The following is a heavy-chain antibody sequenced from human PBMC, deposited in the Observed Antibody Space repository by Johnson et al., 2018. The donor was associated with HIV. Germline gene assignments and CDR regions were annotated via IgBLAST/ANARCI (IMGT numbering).Heavy chain of an antibody. V-gene: IGHV3-30*02. CDR1: GFTFSSYG. CDR2: IRYDGSNK. D-gene: IGHD1-26*01. J-gene: IGHJ3*01. Sequence: QEKLVESGGGVVQPGGSLRLSCAASGFTFSSYGMHWVRQAPGKGLEWVAFIRYDGSNKYYADSVKGRFIISRDNAKNSLYLQMNTLRAEDTALYYCARDKSGSYRGAFDVWGQGTMVTVSS. CDR3: ARDKSGSYRGAFDV.